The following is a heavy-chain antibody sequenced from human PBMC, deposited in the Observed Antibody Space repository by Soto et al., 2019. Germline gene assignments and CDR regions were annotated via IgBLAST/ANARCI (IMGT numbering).Heavy chain of an antibody. CDR1: GYTFTSYD. CDR3: ARCGDLGEYRGPYYCFCCMDV. J-gene: IGHJ6*03. Sequence: ASVKVSCKASGYTFTSYDINWVRQATGQGLEWMGWMNPNSGNTGYAQKFQGRVTMTGNTSLSTAYMELSSLRSEDTAVYYCARCGDLGEYRGPYYCFCCMDVWGKGTTVTVSS. D-gene: IGHD3-16*01. CDR2: MNPNSGNT. V-gene: IGHV1-8*01.